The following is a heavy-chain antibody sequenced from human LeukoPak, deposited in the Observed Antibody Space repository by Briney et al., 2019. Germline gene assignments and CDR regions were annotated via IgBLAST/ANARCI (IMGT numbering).Heavy chain of an antibody. D-gene: IGHD4-17*01. Sequence: GGSLRLSCAASGFTFSSHDMSWVRQAPGKGLEWVSAISGSGGSTYYADSVKGRFTISRDNSKNTLYLQMNSLRAEDTAVYYCAKGFYGDYVPLVYWGQRTLVTVSS. J-gene: IGHJ4*02. CDR3: AKGFYGDYVPLVY. CDR2: ISGSGGST. CDR1: GFTFSSHD. V-gene: IGHV3-23*01.